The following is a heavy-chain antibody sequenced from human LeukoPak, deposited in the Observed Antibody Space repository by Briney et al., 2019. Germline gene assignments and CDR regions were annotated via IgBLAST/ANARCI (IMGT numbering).Heavy chain of an antibody. V-gene: IGHV4-4*07. CDR3: ASQSRVVPAAIPLYFDY. D-gene: IGHD2-2*01. CDR1: GGSISSYY. Sequence: PSETLSLTCTVSGGSISSYYWSWIRQPAGKGLEWIGRIYTSGSTNYNPSLKSRVTISVDTSKNQLSLKLSSVTAADTAVYYCASQSRVVPAAIPLYFDYWGQGTLVTVSS. CDR2: IYTSGST. J-gene: IGHJ4*02.